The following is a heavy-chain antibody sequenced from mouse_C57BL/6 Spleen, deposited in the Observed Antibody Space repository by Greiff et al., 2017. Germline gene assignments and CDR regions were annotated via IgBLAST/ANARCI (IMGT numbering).Heavy chain of an antibody. D-gene: IGHD1-1*01. J-gene: IGHJ4*01. CDR1: GYTFTSYW. Sequence: QVQLQQPGAELVKPGASVKLSCKASGYTFTSYWMHWVKQRPGQGLEWIGMIHPNSGSTNYNEKFKSKATLTVDKSSSTAYMQLSSLTSEDSAVYYCARCLLRVYAMDYWGQGTSVTVSS. CDR3: ARCLLRVYAMDY. V-gene: IGHV1-64*01. CDR2: IHPNSGST.